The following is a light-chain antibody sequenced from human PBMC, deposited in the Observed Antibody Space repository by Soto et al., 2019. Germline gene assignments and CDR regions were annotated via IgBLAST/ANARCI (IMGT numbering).Light chain of an antibody. V-gene: IGKV1-33*01. CDR1: QDMRNF. Sequence: IQMTPSTSSLSEPVGDRVPITCQASQDMRNFLNWYQQKPGKAPELLIYDASKLGAGVPSRFSGSGSGTHFTLIISSLQPEDIATYFCQQYGNLPITFGQGTRLAIK. CDR3: QQYGNLPIT. J-gene: IGKJ5*01. CDR2: DAS.